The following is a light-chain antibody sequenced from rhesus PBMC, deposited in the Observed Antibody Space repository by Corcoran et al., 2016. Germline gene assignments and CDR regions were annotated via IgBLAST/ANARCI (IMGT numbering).Light chain of an antibody. CDR1: QTVSNN. CDR3: QQAYSWPLT. CDR2: GPS. J-gene: IGKJ4*01. V-gene: IGKV3-35*01. Sequence: EIVLTQSPATLSLSPGERATLSCRASQTVSNNLAWYHQKSGQPPKPLIFGPSTRAAGVAARFRGSGSETDFTLTITSLEPEDVGVDVCQQAYSWPLTFGGGTKVELK.